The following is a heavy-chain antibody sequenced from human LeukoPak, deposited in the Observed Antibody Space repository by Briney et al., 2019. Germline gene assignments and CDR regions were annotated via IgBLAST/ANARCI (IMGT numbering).Heavy chain of an antibody. Sequence: GGSLRLSCAASGFTFSSYGMHWVRQAPGKGLEWVAVIWYDGSNKYYADSVKGRFTISRDNSKNTLYLQMNSLRAEDTAVYYCARVRSGYSFGDYWGQGTLVTVSS. CDR1: GFTFSSYG. CDR2: IWYDGSNK. J-gene: IGHJ4*02. CDR3: ARVRSGYSFGDY. D-gene: IGHD3-22*01. V-gene: IGHV3-33*01.